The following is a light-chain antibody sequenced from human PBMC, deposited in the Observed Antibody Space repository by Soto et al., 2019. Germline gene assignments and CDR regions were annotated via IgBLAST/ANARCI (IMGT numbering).Light chain of an antibody. J-gene: IGLJ3*02. CDR3: QSWGTGIRV. V-gene: IGLV4-69*01. Sequence: QLVLTQSPSVSASLGASVKVTCTLSSGHSSFAIALHQQQPEEGPRYLMKVNSDGSHTKGDGIPDRFSGSSSGAERYLIIYSLQSEDEAEYYCQSWGTGIRVFGGGTKVTVL. CDR2: VNSDGSH. CDR1: SGHSSFA.